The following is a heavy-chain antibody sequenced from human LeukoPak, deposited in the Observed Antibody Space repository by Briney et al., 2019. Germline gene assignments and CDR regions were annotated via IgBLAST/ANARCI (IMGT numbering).Heavy chain of an antibody. CDR2: IYYSGST. CDR1: GGSISSYY. J-gene: IGHJ4*02. Sequence: PSETLSLTCTVSGGSISSYYWSWIRQPPGKGLEWIGYIYYSGSTNYNPSLKSRVTISVDTSKNQFSLKLSSVTAADTAVYYCVRGLSAIVYWGQGTLVTVSS. CDR3: VRGLSAIVY. D-gene: IGHD2-15*01. V-gene: IGHV4-59*12.